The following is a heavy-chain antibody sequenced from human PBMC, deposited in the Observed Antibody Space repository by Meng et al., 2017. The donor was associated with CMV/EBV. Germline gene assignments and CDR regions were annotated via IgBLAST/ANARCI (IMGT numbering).Heavy chain of an antibody. D-gene: IGHD2-15*01. CDR3: AKVGWPYYFDY. CDR1: GFTFDDYA. V-gene: IGHV3-9*01. J-gene: IGHJ4*02. CDR2: ISWNSGSI. Sequence: SLKISCAASGFTFDDYAMHWVRQAPGKGLEWVSGISWNSGSIGYADSVKGRFTISRDNAKNSLYLQMNSPRAEDTALYYCAKVGWPYYFDYWGQGTLVTVSS.